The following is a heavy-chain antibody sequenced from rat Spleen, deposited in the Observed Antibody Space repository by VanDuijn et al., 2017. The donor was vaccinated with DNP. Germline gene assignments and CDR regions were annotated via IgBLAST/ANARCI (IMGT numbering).Heavy chain of an antibody. CDR1: GYSITTNYK. D-gene: IGHD5-1*01. J-gene: IGHJ2*01. Sequence: EVQLQESGPGLVKPSQSLSLTCSVTGYSITTNYKWSWIRKFPGNGLEWMGYINSACSTNYNPSHKSRFSITRDTSKKQFFLQVNSVATEDTGTYYCAVQLGVFDYWGQGVMVTVSS. CDR3: AVQLGVFDY. CDR2: INSACST. V-gene: IGHV3-3*01.